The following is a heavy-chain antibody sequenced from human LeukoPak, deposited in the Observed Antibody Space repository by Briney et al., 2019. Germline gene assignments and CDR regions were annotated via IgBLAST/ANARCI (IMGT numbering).Heavy chain of an antibody. V-gene: IGHV4-34*01. CDR2: INHSGST. J-gene: IGHJ4*02. Sequence: SETLSLTCAVYGGSFSGYYWSWIRQPPGKGLEWIGEINHSGSTNYNPSLKSRVTISTDMSKNQFSLKLSSVTAADTAVYYCARQTFGVLYFDSWGQGTLVIVSS. CDR1: GGSFSGYY. D-gene: IGHD3-10*01. CDR3: ARQTFGVLYFDS.